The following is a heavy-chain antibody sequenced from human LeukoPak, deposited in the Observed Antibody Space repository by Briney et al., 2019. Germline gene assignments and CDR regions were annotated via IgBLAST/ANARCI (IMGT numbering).Heavy chain of an antibody. CDR1: GGSISSYY. V-gene: IGHV4-59*08. D-gene: IGHD3-22*01. J-gene: IGHJ1*01. CDR3: ARQDSGYYHRYFQH. CDR2: IYYSGST. Sequence: PSETLSLTCTVSGGSISSYYWSWIRQPPGKGLEWIAYIYYSGSTNYNPSLKGRVTISVDTSKNQFSLKLSSVTAADTAVYYCARQDSGYYHRYFQHWGQGTLVTVSP.